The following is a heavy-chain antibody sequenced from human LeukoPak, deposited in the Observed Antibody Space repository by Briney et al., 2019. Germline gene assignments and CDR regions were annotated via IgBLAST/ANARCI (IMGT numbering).Heavy chain of an antibody. CDR3: ARTYCGGDCYSPPNYYYGMDV. D-gene: IGHD2-21*02. CDR2: IYHSGST. Sequence: SETLSLTCTVSGGSISSSSYYWGWTRQPPGKGLEWIGSIYHSGSTYYNPSLKSRVIISVDSSKNQFSLKLSSVTAADTAVYYCARTYCGGDCYSPPNYYYGMDVWGQGTTVTVSS. V-gene: IGHV4-39*01. CDR1: GGSISSSSYY. J-gene: IGHJ6*02.